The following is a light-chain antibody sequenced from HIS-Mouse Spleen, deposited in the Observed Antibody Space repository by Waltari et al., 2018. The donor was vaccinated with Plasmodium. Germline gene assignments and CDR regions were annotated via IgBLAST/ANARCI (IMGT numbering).Light chain of an antibody. CDR1: QSLVYSDGNTY. CDR3: MQGTHWPPIFT. CDR2: KVS. Sequence: DVVMTQSPLSLPVTLGQPASIPCRSSQSLVYSDGNTYLNWFQQSPGQAPRSLIYKVSNRDSGVPDRFSGSGSGTDFTLKISRVEAEDVGVYYCMQGTHWPPIFTFGPGTKVDIK. V-gene: IGKV2-30*01. J-gene: IGKJ3*01.